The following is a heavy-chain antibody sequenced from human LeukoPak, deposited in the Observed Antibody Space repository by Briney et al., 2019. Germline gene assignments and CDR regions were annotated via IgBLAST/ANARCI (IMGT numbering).Heavy chain of an antibody. Sequence: GGSLRLSCAASGFTFSSYWMHWVRQAPGKGLVWVSRINSDGSSTSYADSVKGRFTISRDNAKNTLYLQMNSLRAEDTAVYYCAKPQSQSYDSSGYLGGAFDIWGQGTMVTVSS. D-gene: IGHD3-22*01. CDR1: GFTFSSYW. J-gene: IGHJ3*02. CDR2: INSDGSST. CDR3: AKPQSQSYDSSGYLGGAFDI. V-gene: IGHV3-74*01.